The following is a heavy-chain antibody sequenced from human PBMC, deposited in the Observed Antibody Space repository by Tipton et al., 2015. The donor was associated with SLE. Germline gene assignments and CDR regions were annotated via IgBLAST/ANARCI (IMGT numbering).Heavy chain of an antibody. CDR3: ARRSGYDYPDLDY. CDR2: ISSSGSTI. CDR1: GFTFSDYY. D-gene: IGHD3-22*01. V-gene: IGHV3-11*04. J-gene: IGHJ4*02. Sequence: SLRLSCAASGFTFSDYYMSWIRQAPGKGLEWVAYISSSGSTIYYADSVKGRFTISRDNAKNSLYLQMNSLRAEDTAVYYCARRSGYDYPDLDYWGQGTLVTVSS.